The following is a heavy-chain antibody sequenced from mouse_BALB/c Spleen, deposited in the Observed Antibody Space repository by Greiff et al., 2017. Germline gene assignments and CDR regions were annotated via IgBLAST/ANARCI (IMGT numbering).Heavy chain of an antibody. D-gene: IGHD2-4*01. Sequence: EVHLVESGGDLVKPGGSLKLSCAASGFTFSSYGLSWVRQTPDKRLEWVATISSGGSYTYYPDSVKGRFTISRDNAKNTLYLQMSSLKSEDTAMYYCARRGSYYDYDDYAMDYWGQGTSVTVSS. CDR3: ARRGSYYDYDDYAMDY. V-gene: IGHV5-6*01. CDR1: GFTFSSYG. CDR2: ISSGGSYT. J-gene: IGHJ4*01.